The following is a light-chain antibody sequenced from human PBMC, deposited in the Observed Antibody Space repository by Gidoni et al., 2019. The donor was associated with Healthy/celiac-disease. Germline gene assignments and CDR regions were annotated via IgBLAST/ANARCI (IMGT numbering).Light chain of an antibody. CDR3: QSYDSSLSGPNWV. V-gene: IGLV1-40*01. CDR2: GNS. Sequence: QSVLTPPPSVSGAPGQRVTIPCTGSSSNIGAGYDVHWYQQLPGTAPKLLIYGNSNRPSGVPDRFSGSKSGTSASLAITGLQAEDEADYYCQSYDSSLSGPNWVFGGGTKLTVL. CDR1: SSNIGAGYD. J-gene: IGLJ3*02.